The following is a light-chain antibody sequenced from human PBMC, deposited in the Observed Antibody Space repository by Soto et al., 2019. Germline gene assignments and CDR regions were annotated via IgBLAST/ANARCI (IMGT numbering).Light chain of an antibody. V-gene: IGLV4-69*01. CDR2: LNSDGSH. J-gene: IGLJ3*02. Sequence: QLVLTQSPSASASLGASVKLTCTRSSGNSSYAIAWHQQQPEKGPRYLMKLNSDGSHSKGDGIPERFSGSSSGAERYLTISSLQSEDEADYYCQTWGTGPWVFGGGTKLTVL. CDR1: SGNSSYA. CDR3: QTWGTGPWV.